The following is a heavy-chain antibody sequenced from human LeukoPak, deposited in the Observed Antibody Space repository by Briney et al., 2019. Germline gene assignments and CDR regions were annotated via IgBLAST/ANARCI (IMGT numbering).Heavy chain of an antibody. CDR1: GYTFTSYG. Sequence: ASVKVSCKASGYTFTSYGISWVRQAPGQGLEWMGWISAYNGNTNYAQKLQGRVTMTTDTSTSTAYMELRSLRSDDTAVYYCARDVDYYGSGSYNYRGQGTLVTVSS. CDR2: ISAYNGNT. V-gene: IGHV1-18*01. J-gene: IGHJ4*02. D-gene: IGHD3-10*01. CDR3: ARDVDYYGSGSYNY.